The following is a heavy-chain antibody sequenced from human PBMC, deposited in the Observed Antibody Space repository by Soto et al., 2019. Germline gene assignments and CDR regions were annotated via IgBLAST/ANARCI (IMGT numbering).Heavy chain of an antibody. J-gene: IGHJ4*02. CDR1: GFSLTTRGVG. V-gene: IGHV2-5*02. D-gene: IGHD5-18*01. CDR2: IYWDDDE. Sequence: QITLKESGPTLVKPTQTLTLTCTFSGFSLTTRGVGVGWIRQPPGKALEWLALIYWDDDEGYSPSLKSRLTITKDTSKNPVVLTMPNMDPVDTATYYCAHSPRGYSYHFDYWGQATLVTVSS. CDR3: AHSPRGYSYHFDY.